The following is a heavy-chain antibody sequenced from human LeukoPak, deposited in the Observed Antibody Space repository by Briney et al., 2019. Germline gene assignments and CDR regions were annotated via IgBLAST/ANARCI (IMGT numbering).Heavy chain of an antibody. CDR3: AKDSDYDILTGYYNPFDY. CDR1: GFTFSSYG. V-gene: IGHV3-30*02. D-gene: IGHD3-9*01. J-gene: IGHJ4*02. Sequence: QPGGSLRLSCAASGFTFSSYGMHWVRQAPGKGLEWAAFIRYDGSNKYYADSVKGRFTISRDNSKNTLYLQMNSLRAEDTAVYYCAKDSDYDILTGYYNPFDYWGQGTLVTVSS. CDR2: IRYDGSNK.